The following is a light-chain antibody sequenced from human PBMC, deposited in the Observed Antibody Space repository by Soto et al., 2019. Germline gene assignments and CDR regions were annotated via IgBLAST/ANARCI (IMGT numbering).Light chain of an antibody. V-gene: IGKV1-5*01. CDR1: QSINTW. J-gene: IGKJ1*01. Sequence: DIQMTQSPSTVSASVGDRITITCRASQSINTWLAWYRQRPGEAPQLLIYDVSTLAMGVPSRFSVSGSGTDFTLSISRLQPDDFATFYCQQYQTYSRTFGQGTKVEVK. CDR3: QQYQTYSRT. CDR2: DVS.